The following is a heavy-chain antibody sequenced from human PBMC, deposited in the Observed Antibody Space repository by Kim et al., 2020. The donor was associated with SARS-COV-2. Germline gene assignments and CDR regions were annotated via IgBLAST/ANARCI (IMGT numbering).Heavy chain of an antibody. J-gene: IGHJ4*02. V-gene: IGHV3-33*06. CDR2: IWYDGSNK. Sequence: GGSLRLSCAASGFTFSSYGMHWVRQAPGKGLEWVAVIWYDGSNKYYADSVKGRFTISRDNSKNTLYLQMNSLRAEDTAVYYCAKEASSAYIDYWGQGTLVTVSS. CDR1: GFTFSSYG. CDR3: AKEASSAYIDY. D-gene: IGHD6-25*01.